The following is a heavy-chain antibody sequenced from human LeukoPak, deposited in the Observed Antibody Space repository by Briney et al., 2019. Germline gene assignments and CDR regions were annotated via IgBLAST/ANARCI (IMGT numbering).Heavy chain of an antibody. CDR3: ARISQRSFDP. D-gene: IGHD2-15*01. CDR1: GFTFSSFW. V-gene: IGHV3-7*05. Sequence: GGSLRLSCAASGFTFSSFWMSWVRQAPGKGLDWVANIKQNGVEQYYVDSVEGQFTIYRDNAKSSLFLQMNSLRAEDTAVYYCARISQRSFDPCGQGTLVTVCS. J-gene: IGHJ5*02. CDR2: IKQNGVEQ.